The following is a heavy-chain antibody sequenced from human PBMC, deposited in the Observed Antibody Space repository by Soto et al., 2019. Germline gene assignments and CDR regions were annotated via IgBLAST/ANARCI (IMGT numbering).Heavy chain of an antibody. D-gene: IGHD2-15*01. J-gene: IGHJ3*02. CDR2: ISTYNGKT. CDR1: GYTFTSHG. V-gene: IGHV1-18*01. CDR3: ARLLSGGATYREDAVDM. Sequence: QLQLVQSGGEVKTPGASVKVSCTTSGYTFTSHGISWVRQAPGQGLEWMGWISTYNGKTDHAQKFQDRVTMTTDTRTSTDYMEVRCLRSDDTAVYYCARLLSGGATYREDAVDMWGQGTKVSVSA.